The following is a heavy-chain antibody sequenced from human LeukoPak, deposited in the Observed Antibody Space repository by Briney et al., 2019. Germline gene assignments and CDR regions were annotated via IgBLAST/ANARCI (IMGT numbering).Heavy chain of an antibody. Sequence: GGSLRLSCAASGFTFSSYAMSWVREAPGKGLEWVSAISGSGGSTYYADSVKGRFTISRDNSKNTLYLQMNSLRAEDTAVYYCAKGGLHLYYFDYWGQGTLVTVSS. V-gene: IGHV3-23*01. J-gene: IGHJ4*02. D-gene: IGHD2-21*02. CDR3: AKGGLHLYYFDY. CDR2: ISGSGGST. CDR1: GFTFSSYA.